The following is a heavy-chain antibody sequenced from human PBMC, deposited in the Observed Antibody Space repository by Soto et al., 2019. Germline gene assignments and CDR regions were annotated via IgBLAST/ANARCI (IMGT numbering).Heavy chain of an antibody. J-gene: IGHJ6*03. D-gene: IGHD6-6*01. CDR2: ISSSGSTI. Sequence: QVQLVESGGGLVKPGGSLRLSCAASGFTFSDYYMSWIRQAPGKGLEWVSYISSSGSTIYYADSVKGRFTISRDNAKNSLYLQMNSLRAEDTAVYYCARGLRDIAARPRNYYYYMDVWGKGTTVTVSS. V-gene: IGHV3-11*01. CDR1: GFTFSDYY. CDR3: ARGLRDIAARPRNYYYYMDV.